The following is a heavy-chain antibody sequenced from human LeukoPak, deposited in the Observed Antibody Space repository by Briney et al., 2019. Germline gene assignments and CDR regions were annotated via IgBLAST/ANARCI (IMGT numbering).Heavy chain of an antibody. CDR1: GGSISSSSYY. J-gene: IGHJ4*02. Sequence: SETLSLTCTVSGGSISSSSYYWGWIRQPPGKGLEWIGSIYYSGSTYYNPSLKSRVTISVDTSKNQFSLKLSSVTAADTAVYYCARGDTVTTFIYWGQGTLVTVSS. CDR3: ARGDTVTTFIY. CDR2: IYYSGST. V-gene: IGHV4-39*07. D-gene: IGHD4-17*01.